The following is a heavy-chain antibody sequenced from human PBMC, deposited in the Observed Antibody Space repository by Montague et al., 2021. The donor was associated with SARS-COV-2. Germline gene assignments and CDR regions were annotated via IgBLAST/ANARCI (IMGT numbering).Heavy chain of an antibody. J-gene: IGHJ2*01. Sequence: TRSLTCTVSGGSISSGGYYWSWIRQHPGKGLEWIGYIYYSGSTYYXPSLKSRVTISVDTSKNQFSLKLSSVTAADTAVYYCARVHIVVVTAMRYFDLWGRGTLVTVSS. CDR2: IYYSGST. D-gene: IGHD2-21*02. V-gene: IGHV4-31*03. CDR1: GGSISSGGYY. CDR3: ARVHIVVVTAMRYFDL.